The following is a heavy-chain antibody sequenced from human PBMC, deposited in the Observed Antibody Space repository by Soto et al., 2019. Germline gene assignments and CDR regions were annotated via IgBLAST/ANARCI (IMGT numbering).Heavy chain of an antibody. D-gene: IGHD6-19*01. Sequence: QVQLQESGSGLVKPSQTLSLTCTVSGDSIRSGGYSWSWIRQPPGKGLEWIGYIYQSGNTYYNPSLKSRVTISVDRSKNQFSLTLSSVTAADTAVYYCARGGSGKQWLVLYYWGQGTLFTVSP. CDR1: GDSIRSGGYS. J-gene: IGHJ4*02. CDR2: IYQSGNT. CDR3: ARGGSGKQWLVLYY. V-gene: IGHV4-30-2*01.